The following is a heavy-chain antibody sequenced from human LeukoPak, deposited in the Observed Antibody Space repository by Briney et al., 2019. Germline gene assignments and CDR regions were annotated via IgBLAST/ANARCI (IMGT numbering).Heavy chain of an antibody. D-gene: IGHD3-22*01. CDR2: INHSGST. Sequence: SETPSLTCAVYGGSFSGYYWSWIRQPPGKGLEWIGEINHSGSTNYNPSLKSRVTISVDTSKNQFSLKLSSVTAADTAVYYCARGGYYYDSSGLHYWGQGTLVTVSS. CDR3: ARGGYYYDSSGLHY. CDR1: GGSFSGYY. J-gene: IGHJ4*02. V-gene: IGHV4-34*01.